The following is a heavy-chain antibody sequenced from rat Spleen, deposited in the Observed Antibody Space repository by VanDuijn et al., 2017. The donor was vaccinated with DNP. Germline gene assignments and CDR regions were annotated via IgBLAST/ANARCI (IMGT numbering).Heavy chain of an antibody. CDR3: ARHQGDV. Sequence: EVQLVESGGGLVQPGRSLELSCAASGFTVSDHAMAWVRHAPKKGLEWVATISGDGSRTYHRDSVKGRFTISRVIAKNTLYLQMDSLRSEDTATYYCARHQGDVWGQGTSVTVSS. CDR2: ISGDGSRT. CDR1: GFTVSDHA. J-gene: IGHJ4*01. V-gene: IGHV5-17*01.